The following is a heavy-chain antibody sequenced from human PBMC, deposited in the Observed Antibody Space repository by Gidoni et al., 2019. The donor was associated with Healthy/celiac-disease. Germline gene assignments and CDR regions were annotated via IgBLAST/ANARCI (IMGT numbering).Heavy chain of an antibody. CDR3: AREGSGSGWFDP. J-gene: IGHJ5*02. CDR1: GGSFSGYY. D-gene: IGHD2-15*01. CDR2: INHSGRT. V-gene: IGHV4-34*01. Sequence: QVQLQQCGAGLLKPSETLSLTCAVYGGSFSGYYWSWIRQPPGKGLEWIGEINHSGRTNYNPSLKSRVTISVDTSKNQFSLKLSSVTAADTAVYYCAREGSGSGWFDPWGQGTLVTVSS.